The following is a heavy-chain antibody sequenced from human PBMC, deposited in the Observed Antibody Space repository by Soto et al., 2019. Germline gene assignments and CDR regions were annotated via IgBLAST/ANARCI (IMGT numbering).Heavy chain of an antibody. CDR1: DGSISSSKYF. V-gene: IGHV4-39*01. D-gene: IGHD2-15*01. J-gene: IGHJ6*02. CDR3: ARHAGGGRFYYGMDV. Sequence: SETLSLTCTVSDGSISSSKYFWGWFRQPPGKGLEWIANIYYSGTTFYNPSLKSRITISVDTSKNQFSLTLTSVTAADTAIYYCARHAGGGRFYYGMDVWGQGTTVTVSS. CDR2: IYYSGTT.